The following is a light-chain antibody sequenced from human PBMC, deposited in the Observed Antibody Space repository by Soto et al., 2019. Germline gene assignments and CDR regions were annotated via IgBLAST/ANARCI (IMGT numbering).Light chain of an antibody. CDR1: SSNIGNHY. Sequence: QSVLTQPPSVSAAPGQRVTISCSGSSSNIGNHYVSWYQQVPGTAPKVLIYDNNQRPSGIPDRFSGSKSGTSATLGITGLQTGDEADYYCGTWDSSLSTVVFGGGTKLTVL. CDR3: GTWDSSLSTVV. J-gene: IGLJ2*01. V-gene: IGLV1-51*01. CDR2: DNN.